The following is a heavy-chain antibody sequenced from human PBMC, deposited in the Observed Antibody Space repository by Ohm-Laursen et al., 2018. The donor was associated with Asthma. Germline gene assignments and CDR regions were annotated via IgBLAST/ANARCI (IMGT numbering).Heavy chain of an antibody. Sequence: ASVKVSCKASGYTFTGYYMHWVRQAPGQGLEWMGRINPNSGGTNYAQKFQGRVTMTRDTSISTAYMELSRLRSDDTAVYYCAREGVGSSFWYYYYGMDVWGQGTMVTVSS. V-gene: IGHV1-2*06. CDR2: INPNSGGT. CDR3: AREGVGSSFWYYYYGMDV. CDR1: GYTFTGYY. D-gene: IGHD6-6*01. J-gene: IGHJ6*02.